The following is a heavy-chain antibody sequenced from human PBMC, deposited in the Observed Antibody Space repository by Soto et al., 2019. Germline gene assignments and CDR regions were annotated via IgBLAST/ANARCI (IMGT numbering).Heavy chain of an antibody. D-gene: IGHD4-17*01. J-gene: IGHJ4*02. CDR2: IYHSGST. Sequence: SETLSLTCAVSGGSISSGDYSCNWIRQPPGKGLEWIGYIYHSGSTYYNPSLKSRVTISVDRSKNQFSLRLSSVTAADTAVYYCARGMTTVTTFDYWGQGTLVTVSS. CDR3: ARGMTTVTTFDY. CDR1: GGSISSGDYS. V-gene: IGHV4-30-2*01.